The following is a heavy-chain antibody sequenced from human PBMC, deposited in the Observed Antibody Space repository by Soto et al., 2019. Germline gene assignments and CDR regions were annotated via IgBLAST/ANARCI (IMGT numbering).Heavy chain of an antibody. J-gene: IGHJ5*02. CDR2: ITDSGCST. D-gene: IGHD6-13*01. CDR3: AKELGKAATEPFDP. CDR1: GFTFSSYA. V-gene: IGHV3-23*01. Sequence: GGSLRLSCAASGFTFSSYAMSWVRQAPRKGLEWVSAITDSGCSTFYSDSVKARFTISRDNSKNTLFLQMNSLRVEDTAVYYCAKELGKAATEPFDPWGQGTLVTVSS.